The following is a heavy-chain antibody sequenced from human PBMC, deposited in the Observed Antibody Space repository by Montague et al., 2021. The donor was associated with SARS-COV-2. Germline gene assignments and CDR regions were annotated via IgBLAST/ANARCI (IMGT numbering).Heavy chain of an antibody. J-gene: IGHJ4*02. CDR2: INYSGIT. V-gene: IGHV4-59*01. D-gene: IGHD5-12*01. CDR3: ARSGWLTRGFDS. CDR1: GGSISIYY. Sequence: SETLSLTCTVSGGSISIYYWSWIRQPPGKGLEWIAYINYSGITNHKPSPKSSVSVSLDTSKNHFSLNLKSVAAADAAADYCARSGWLTRGFDSWGQGTLVFVSS.